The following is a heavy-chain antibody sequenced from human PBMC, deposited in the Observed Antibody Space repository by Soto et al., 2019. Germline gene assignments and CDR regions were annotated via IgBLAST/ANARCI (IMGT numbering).Heavy chain of an antibody. D-gene: IGHD6-6*01. J-gene: IGHJ3*02. V-gene: IGHV4-4*07. Sequence: QVQLQESGPGLVKPSETLSLTCTVSGGSISSYYWSWIRQPAGKGLEWIGRIYTSGSTNYNPSLKSRVTMSVDTSKNQFSLKLSSVTAADTAVYYCARRSVAARLRDASDIWGQGTMVTVSS. CDR1: GGSISSYY. CDR3: ARRSVAARLRDASDI. CDR2: IYTSGST.